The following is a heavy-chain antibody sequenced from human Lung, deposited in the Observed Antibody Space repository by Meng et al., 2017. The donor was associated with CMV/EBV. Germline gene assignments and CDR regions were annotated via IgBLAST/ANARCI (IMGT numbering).Heavy chain of an antibody. CDR2: ISPIFGTA. D-gene: IGHD2-2*02. V-gene: IGHV1-69*05. Sequence: YAISWVRQAPGQGLEWMGGISPIFGTANYAQNFQGRVTITTDESRSTAYMELSSLRSEDTAVYYCARIGLCSGTTCYTGDYSSRHFDYWGQGTLVTVSS. CDR3: ARIGLCSGTTCYTGDYSSRHFDY. CDR1: YA. J-gene: IGHJ4*02.